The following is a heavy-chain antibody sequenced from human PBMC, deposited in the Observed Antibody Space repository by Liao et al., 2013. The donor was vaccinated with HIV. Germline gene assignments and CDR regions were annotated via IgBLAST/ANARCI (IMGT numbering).Heavy chain of an antibody. D-gene: IGHD4-23*01. CDR2: VNHGGSS. V-gene: IGHV4-34*01. J-gene: IGHJ4*02. CDR3: ARGNAVGRQLNFDS. CDR1: GGSFSDYS. Sequence: QVQLRQSGAGLLRPSETLSLTCAVYGGSFSDYSWGYSWSWIRQSPGPGAWSGLGRVNHGGSSIFNPSLESRLTMSLDKSRNNFSLTLSSVTAADTAVYYCARGNAVGRQLNFDSWGQGTLVIVSS.